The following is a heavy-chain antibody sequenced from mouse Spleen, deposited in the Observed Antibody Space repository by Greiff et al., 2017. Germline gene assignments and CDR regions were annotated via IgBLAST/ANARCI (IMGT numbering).Heavy chain of an antibody. J-gene: IGHJ3*01. CDR2: ISYDGSN. CDR1: GYSITSGYY. Sequence: EVKLMESGPGLVKPSQSLSLTCSVTGYSITSGYYWNWIRQFPGNKLEWMGYISYDGSNNYNPSLKNRISITRDTSKNQFFLKLNSVTTEDTATYYCARDRDYGSSYGFAYWGQGTLVTVSA. CDR3: ARDRDYGSSYGFAY. V-gene: IGHV3-6*01. D-gene: IGHD1-1*01.